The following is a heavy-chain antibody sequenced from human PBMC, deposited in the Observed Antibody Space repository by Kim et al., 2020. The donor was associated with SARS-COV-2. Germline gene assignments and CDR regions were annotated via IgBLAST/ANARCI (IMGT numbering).Heavy chain of an antibody. Sequence: SETLSLTCTVSGGSISNFYWSWIRQPPGKGLEWMGHIYSSGSTDYNPSLKSRVTISVDTSKNQVFLKLTSVTAADTAVYYCARDRAYTYGPNYYYYYAM. CDR2: IYSSGST. V-gene: IGHV4-59*01. CDR3: ARDRAYTYGPNYYYYYAM. J-gene: IGHJ6*01. D-gene: IGHD5-18*01. CDR1: GGSISNFY.